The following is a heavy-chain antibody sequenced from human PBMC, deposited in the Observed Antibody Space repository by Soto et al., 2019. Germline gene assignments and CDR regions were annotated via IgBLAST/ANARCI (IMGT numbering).Heavy chain of an antibody. V-gene: IGHV3-30*18. J-gene: IGHJ4*02. Sequence: QVQLVESGGGVVQPGKSLRLSCAASGFIFSNYGMHWVRQAPGKGLEWVALISFDGKNRNYADSVKCRFTIYRDNPKNTLYLEMNSLRPEDTAFYYCAKRGGVVGGSEHPFFEYWGQGTMVTVSS. CDR3: AKRGGVVGGSEHPFFEY. D-gene: IGHD2-15*01. CDR1: GFIFSNYG. CDR2: ISFDGKNR.